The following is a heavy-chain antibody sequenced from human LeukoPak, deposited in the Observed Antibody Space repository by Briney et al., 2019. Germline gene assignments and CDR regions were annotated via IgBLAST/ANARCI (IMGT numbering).Heavy chain of an antibody. CDR2: ITGSGGST. Sequence: GGSLRLSCEVSGFSFRNFGMRWVRQAPGKGLEWVSGITGSGGSTYYADSVKGRFTISRDNSKNTLYLQMNSLRAEDTAIYYCARDERLLSFLKWGQGTLVTVSS. D-gene: IGHD3-3*01. CDR1: GFSFRNFG. CDR3: ARDERLLSFLK. J-gene: IGHJ4*02. V-gene: IGHV3-23*01.